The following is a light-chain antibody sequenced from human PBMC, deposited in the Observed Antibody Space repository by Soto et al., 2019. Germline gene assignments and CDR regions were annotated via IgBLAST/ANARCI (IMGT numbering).Light chain of an antibody. CDR2: GAS. CDR3: QQYNKWAMT. J-gene: IGKJ1*01. V-gene: IGKV3-15*01. Sequence: EIVMTQSPATLSVSPGERATLSCRASQSVSSNLAWYQQKPGQAPRLLMYGASTRATGIPARFSGSGSGTEFTLTISSLQSADFAVYFCQQYNKWAMTFGQGTKVEVK. CDR1: QSVSSN.